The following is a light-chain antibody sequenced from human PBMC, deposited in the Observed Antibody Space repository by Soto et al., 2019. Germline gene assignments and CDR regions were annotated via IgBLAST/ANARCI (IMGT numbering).Light chain of an antibody. V-gene: IGKV1-27*01. CDR2: AAS. J-gene: IGKJ4*01. Sequence: DIPMTQAPSSLSASLGDRVTITCRASQGIGVYLAWFQQKPGKVPKLLIYAASALQSGVPSRFSGSGSGTDFTLTISSLQPEDFATYYCHKYNSAPLTFGGGTKVEIK. CDR3: HKYNSAPLT. CDR1: QGIGVY.